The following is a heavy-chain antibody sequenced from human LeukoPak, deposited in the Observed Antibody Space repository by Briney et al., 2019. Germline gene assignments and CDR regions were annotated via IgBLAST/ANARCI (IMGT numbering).Heavy chain of an antibody. CDR2: ISTTGDRT. V-gene: IGHV3-64*01. D-gene: IGHD6-13*01. J-gene: IGHJ4*02. Sequence: HPAESLRLSCAASGCTFSSYAMHWIRQPPGKGLEYVSVISTTGDRTYYANSVKGTFTISRNNSKNTLYLQMASLRPEDMAVYYCARDKAEVGNDYWGQGTLVTVSS. CDR3: ARDKAEVGNDY. CDR1: GCTFSSYA.